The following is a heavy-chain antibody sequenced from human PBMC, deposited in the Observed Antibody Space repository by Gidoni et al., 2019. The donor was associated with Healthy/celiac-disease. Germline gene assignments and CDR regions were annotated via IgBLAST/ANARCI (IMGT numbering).Heavy chain of an antibody. V-gene: IGHV3-23*01. CDR1: GFTFSSYA. CDR2: ISGSGGST. CDR3: AKARLQRYDSSGYGVRYFDY. D-gene: IGHD3-22*01. Sequence: EVQLLESGGGLVQPGGSLRLSCAASGFTFSSYAMSWVRQAPGKGLEWVSAISGSGGSTYYADSVKGRFTISRDNSKNTLYLQMNSLRSEDTAVYYCAKARLQRYDSSGYGVRYFDYWGQGTLVTVSS. J-gene: IGHJ4*02.